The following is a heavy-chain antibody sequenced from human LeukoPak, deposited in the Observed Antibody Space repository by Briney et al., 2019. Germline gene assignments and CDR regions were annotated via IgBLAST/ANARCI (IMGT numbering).Heavy chain of an antibody. V-gene: IGHV4-39*07. CDR1: GGSISSSSYY. Sequence: SETLSLTCTVSGGSISSSSYYWGWIRQPPGKGLEWIGSIYYSGSTYYNPSLKSRVTISVDTSKNQFSLKLSSVTAADTAVYYCATDGSYYDSSGYPPGDYWGQGTLVTVSS. CDR2: IYYSGST. CDR3: ATDGSYYDSSGYPPGDY. D-gene: IGHD3-22*01. J-gene: IGHJ4*02.